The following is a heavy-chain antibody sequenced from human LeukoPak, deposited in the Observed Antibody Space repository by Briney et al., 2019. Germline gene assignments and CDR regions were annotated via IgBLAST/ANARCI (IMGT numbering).Heavy chain of an antibody. Sequence: PGGSLRLSCTVSGFTFSDFAMTWVRQAPGKGLEWVGFIRRRSYSGTPGYAASVRGRFTISIDDSKNIAFLQMNNLKTEDTAIYYCSRDSHGDDVFDYWGQGAVVTVSS. J-gene: IGHJ4*02. CDR1: GFTFSDFA. CDR2: IRRRSYSGTP. V-gene: IGHV3-49*04. D-gene: IGHD3-3*01. CDR3: SRDSHGDDVFDY.